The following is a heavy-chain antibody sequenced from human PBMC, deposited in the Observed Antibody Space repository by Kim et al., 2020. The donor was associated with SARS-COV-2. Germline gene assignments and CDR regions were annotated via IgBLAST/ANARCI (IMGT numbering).Heavy chain of an antibody. CDR3: ARDVGVWGNYGFDS. Sequence: GGSLRLSCAVSGFNFNTYEIHWVRQAPGKGLEWVSSISASALIIHYADSVKGRFTISRDNANRSLFLELNSLRPEDTATYFCARDVGVWGNYGFDSWGQGTLVTVSS. J-gene: IGHJ4*02. D-gene: IGHD3-16*01. CDR1: GFNFNTYE. V-gene: IGHV3-48*03. CDR2: ISASALII.